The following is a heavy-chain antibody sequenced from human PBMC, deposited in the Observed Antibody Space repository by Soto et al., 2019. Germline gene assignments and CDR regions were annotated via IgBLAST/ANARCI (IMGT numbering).Heavy chain of an antibody. D-gene: IGHD3-10*01. Sequence: PSETLSLTCAVYGGSFSGYYWNWIRQPPGKGLEWIGEINHSGSTNYNPSLKSRVTISVDTSKNQFSLKLSSVTAADTAVYYCARGYGRHFDFWGQVTLVTVS. CDR3: ARGYGRHFDF. CDR2: INHSGST. J-gene: IGHJ4*02. CDR1: GGSFSGYY. V-gene: IGHV4-34*01.